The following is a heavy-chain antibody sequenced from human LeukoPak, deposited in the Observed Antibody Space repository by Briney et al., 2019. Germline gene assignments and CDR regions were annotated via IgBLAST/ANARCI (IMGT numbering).Heavy chain of an antibody. CDR2: IRYDGSNK. D-gene: IGHD5-12*01. Sequence: PGGSLRLSCAASGFTFSDYYMSWIRQAPGKGLEWVAFIRYDGSNKYYADSVKGRFTISRDNSKNTLYLQMNSLRAEDTAVYYCAKDHWTQKVTIVATILDYWGQGTLVTVSS. J-gene: IGHJ4*02. V-gene: IGHV3-30*02. CDR3: AKDHWTQKVTIVATILDY. CDR1: GFTFSDYY.